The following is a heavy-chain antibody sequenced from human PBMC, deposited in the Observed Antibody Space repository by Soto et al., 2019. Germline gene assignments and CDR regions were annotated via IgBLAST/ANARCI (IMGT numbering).Heavy chain of an antibody. Sequence: EVQLVESGGGLVQPGRSLRLSCAASGFTFDDYAMHWVRQAPGKGLEWDSGISWNSNSIAYADSVKGRFTISRDNAKNSLYLQMNTLRAEDTALYYCAKGYASSSGLADYWGRGTLVTVSS. V-gene: IGHV3-9*01. CDR2: ISWNSNSI. CDR3: AKGYASSSGLADY. J-gene: IGHJ4*02. D-gene: IGHD6-6*01. CDR1: GFTFDDYA.